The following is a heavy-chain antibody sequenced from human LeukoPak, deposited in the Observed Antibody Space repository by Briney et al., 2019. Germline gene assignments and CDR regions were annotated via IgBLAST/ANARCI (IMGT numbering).Heavy chain of an antibody. D-gene: IGHD3-10*02. Sequence: GGSLRLSCAASGFTFSSYTMNWVRQAPGKGPEWVSSITSSSSYIYYADSVKGRFTISRDNAKNSLYLQMNSLRAEDTAVYYCAELGITMIGGVWGKGTTVTISS. CDR2: ITSSSSYI. J-gene: IGHJ6*04. CDR1: GFTFSSYT. CDR3: AELGITMIGGV. V-gene: IGHV3-21*01.